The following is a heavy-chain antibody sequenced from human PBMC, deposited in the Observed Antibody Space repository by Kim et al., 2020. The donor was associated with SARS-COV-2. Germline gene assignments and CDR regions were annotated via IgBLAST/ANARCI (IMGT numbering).Heavy chain of an antibody. J-gene: IGHJ4*02. CDR3: ARFQYSSGWSWDY. CDR1: GYTFTSYA. D-gene: IGHD6-19*01. V-gene: IGHV1-3*01. Sequence: ASVKVSCKASGYTFTSYAMHWVRQAPGQRLEWMGWINAGNGNTKYSQKFQGRVTITRDTSASTAYMELSSLRSEDTAVYYCARFQYSSGWSWDYWGQGTLVTVSS. CDR2: INAGNGNT.